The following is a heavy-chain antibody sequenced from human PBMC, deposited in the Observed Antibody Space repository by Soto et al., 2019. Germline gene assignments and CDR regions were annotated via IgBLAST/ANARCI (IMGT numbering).Heavy chain of an antibody. V-gene: IGHV3-53*01. D-gene: IGHD1-26*01. CDR1: GFTVSSNY. J-gene: IGHJ4*02. Sequence: GGSLRFSCAASGFTVSSNYMSWVRQAPGKGLEWVSVIYSGGSTYYADSVKGRFTISRDNSKNTLYLQMNSLRAEDTAVYYCARDATSIGGSYYLFDYWGQGTLVTVSS. CDR2: IYSGGST. CDR3: ARDATSIGGSYYLFDY.